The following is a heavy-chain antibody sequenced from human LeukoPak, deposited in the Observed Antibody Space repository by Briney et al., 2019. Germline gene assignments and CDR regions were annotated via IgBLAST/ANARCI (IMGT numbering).Heavy chain of an antibody. Sequence: SETLSLTCAVYGGSFSVYYCSWIRQPPGKGLEWIGEINHSGSTNYNPSLKSRVTISVDTSKNQFSLKLSSVTAADTAVYYCARLYDSSGYYLDYWGQGTLVTVSS. CDR3: ARLYDSSGYYLDY. D-gene: IGHD3-22*01. J-gene: IGHJ4*02. CDR2: INHSGST. CDR1: GGSFSVYY. V-gene: IGHV4-34*01.